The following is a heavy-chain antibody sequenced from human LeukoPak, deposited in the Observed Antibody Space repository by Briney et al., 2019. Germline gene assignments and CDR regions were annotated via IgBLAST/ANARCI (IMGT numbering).Heavy chain of an antibody. CDR3: ARGHIMITFGGVIASY. Sequence: GASVKVSCKASGYTFTGYYMHWVRQAPGQGLDWMGWINPNSGGTNYAQKFQGRVTMTRDTSISTAYMELSRLRSDDTAVYYCARGHIMITFGGVIASYWGQGTLVTVSS. CDR1: GYTFTGYY. J-gene: IGHJ4*02. V-gene: IGHV1-2*02. CDR2: INPNSGGT. D-gene: IGHD3-16*02.